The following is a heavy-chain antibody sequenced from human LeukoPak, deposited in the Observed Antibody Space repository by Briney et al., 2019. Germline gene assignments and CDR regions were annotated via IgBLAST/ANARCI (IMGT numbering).Heavy chain of an antibody. CDR3: ARPYSSSWYYFDY. D-gene: IGHD6-13*01. V-gene: IGHV1-2*02. Sequence: ASVKVSFKASGYTFTGYYMHWVRQAPGQGREWMGWINPNSGGTNYAQKFQGRVTMTRQKSITTAYMELNRLRSDDTAVYYCARPYSSSWYYFDYWGQGTLVTVSS. J-gene: IGHJ4*02. CDR1: GYTFTGYY. CDR2: INPNSGGT.